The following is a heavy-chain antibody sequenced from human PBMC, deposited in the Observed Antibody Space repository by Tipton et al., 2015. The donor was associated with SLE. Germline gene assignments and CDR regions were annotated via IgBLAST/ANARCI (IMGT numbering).Heavy chain of an antibody. CDR1: GGSISRSNYY. Sequence: TLSLTCIVSGGSISRSNYYWGWIRQPPGKGLEWIGTIYNTGSTYYNPSLKGRVTIFVDTSKNQFSLKLSSVTAADTAVYYCRGYYDSSGYYYTGLRTSYLDYWGQGTLVTVSS. V-gene: IGHV4-39*01. CDR2: IYNTGST. CDR3: RGYYDSSGYYYTGLRTSYLDY. D-gene: IGHD3-22*01. J-gene: IGHJ4*02.